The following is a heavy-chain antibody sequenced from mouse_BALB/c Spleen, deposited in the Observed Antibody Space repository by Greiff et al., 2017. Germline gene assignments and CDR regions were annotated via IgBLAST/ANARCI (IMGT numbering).Heavy chain of an antibody. CDR2: ISNLAYSI. CDR3: ARDPGYYFDY. CDR1: GFTFSDYG. J-gene: IGHJ2*01. Sequence: EVMLVESGGGLVQPGGSRKLSCAASGFTFSDYGMAWVRQAPGKGPEWVAFISNLAYSIYYADTVTGRFTISRENAKNTLYLEMSSLRSEDTAMYYCARDPGYYFDYWGQGTTLTVSS. D-gene: IGHD1-2*01. V-gene: IGHV5-15*02.